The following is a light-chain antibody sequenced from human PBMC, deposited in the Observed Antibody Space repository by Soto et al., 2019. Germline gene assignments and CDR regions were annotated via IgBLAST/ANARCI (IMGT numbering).Light chain of an antibody. J-gene: IGKJ2*01. V-gene: IGKV1-39*01. CDR3: QQGYRTPPYT. CDR2: DAS. Sequence: DIQMTQSPSSLSASVGDRVTITCRASQSISTYLNWYQQKPGKAPKLLIYDASGLQSGVPSRFSGSGSGTDFTLTISSLQPEDSATYYCQQGYRTPPYTFGQGTKLEIK. CDR1: QSISTY.